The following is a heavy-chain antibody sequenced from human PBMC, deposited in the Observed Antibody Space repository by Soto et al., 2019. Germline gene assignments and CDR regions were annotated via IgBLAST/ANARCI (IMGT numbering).Heavy chain of an antibody. J-gene: IGHJ5*02. V-gene: IGHV1-18*01. CDR1: GYIFTKYG. D-gene: IGHD2-21*02. Sequence: QVPVVQSGPELKKPGASVKVSCKAQGYIFTKYGIGWVRQAPGHGLEWMGLINVYNGDRKVAQKFQDRVSMTTDTATDTADMELKSLRSGDTAGYYCARLQLGGDRMLNWFDPWGQGTLVTVSS. CDR2: INVYNGDR. CDR3: ARLQLGGDRMLNWFDP.